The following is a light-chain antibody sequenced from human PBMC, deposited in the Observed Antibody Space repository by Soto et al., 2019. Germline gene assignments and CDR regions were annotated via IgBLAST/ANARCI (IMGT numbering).Light chain of an antibody. CDR3: CSYTSSTTWV. CDR2: EVN. CDR1: SSDVGGYNH. J-gene: IGLJ3*02. Sequence: QSALTQPASVSGSPGQSITISCTGTSSDVGGYNHVSWYQQHPGKAPKLMIYEVNNRPSGVSIRFSGSKSGNTASLTISGVQAEDEADYYCCSYTSSTTWVFGGGTQLTVL. V-gene: IGLV2-14*01.